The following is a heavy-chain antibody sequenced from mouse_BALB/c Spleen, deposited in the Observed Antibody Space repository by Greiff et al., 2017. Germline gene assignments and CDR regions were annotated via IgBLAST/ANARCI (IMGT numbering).Heavy chain of an antibody. D-gene: IGHD2-14*01. CDR3: ARLSYRYDADYYAMDY. J-gene: IGHJ4*01. CDR2: INPGSGGT. V-gene: IGHV1-54*01. Sequence: QVQLQQSGAELVRPGTSVKVSCKASGYAFTNYLIEWVKQRPGQGLEWIGVINPGSGGTNYNEKFKGKATLTADKSSSTAYMQLSSLTSDDSAVYFCARLSYRYDADYYAMDYWGQGTSVTVSS. CDR1: GYAFTNYL.